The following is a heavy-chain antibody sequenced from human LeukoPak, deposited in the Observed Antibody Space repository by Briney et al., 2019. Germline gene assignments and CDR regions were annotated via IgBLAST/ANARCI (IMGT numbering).Heavy chain of an antibody. V-gene: IGHV4-59*01. CDR2: IYYTGST. Sequence: SETLSLTCTVSGGSIRSYYWSWVRQPPGKGLEWIAYIYYTGSTNYNPSPKSRVTISVATSKNQFSLNLISVTAADTAVYYCARVLPYSSGWGVDYWGQGALVTVSS. D-gene: IGHD6-19*01. CDR1: GGSIRSYY. CDR3: ARVLPYSSGWGVDY. J-gene: IGHJ4*02.